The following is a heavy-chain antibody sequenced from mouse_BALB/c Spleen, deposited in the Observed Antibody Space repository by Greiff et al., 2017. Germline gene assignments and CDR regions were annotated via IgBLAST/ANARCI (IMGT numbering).Heavy chain of an antibody. CDR2: IDPSDSYT. CDR3: ARRTSMITGYAMDY. J-gene: IGHJ4*01. Sequence: QVHVKQPGAELVKPGASVKLSCKASGYTFTSYWMHWVKQRPGQGLEWIGEIDPSDSYTNYNQKFKGKATLTVDKSSSTAYMQLSSLTSEDSAVYYCARRTSMITGYAMDYWGQGTSVTVSS. V-gene: IGHV1-69*02. CDR1: GYTFTSYW. D-gene: IGHD2-4*01.